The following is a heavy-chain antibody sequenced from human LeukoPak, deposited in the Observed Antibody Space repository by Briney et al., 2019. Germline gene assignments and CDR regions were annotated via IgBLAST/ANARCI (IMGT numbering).Heavy chain of an antibody. J-gene: IGHJ4*02. CDR2: ISSSSSTI. D-gene: IGHD6-6*01. Sequence: GGSLRLSCAASGFTFSSYSINWVRQAPGKGLEWVSYISSSSSTIYYADSVKGRFTISRDNSKNTVYLQMNSLRADDTAIYYCARLSSDSSSSLPLGYWGQGTLVTVSS. V-gene: IGHV3-48*01. CDR1: GFTFSSYS. CDR3: ARLSSDSSSSLPLGY.